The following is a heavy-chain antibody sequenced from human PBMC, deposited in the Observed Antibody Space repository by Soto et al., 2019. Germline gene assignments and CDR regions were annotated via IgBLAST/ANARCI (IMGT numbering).Heavy chain of an antibody. J-gene: IGHJ4*02. D-gene: IGHD3-3*01. CDR2: MFYSGSA. Sequence: SETLSLTCSVSGGPVTNYYWSWIRQPPGKGLEWIGYMFYSGSASYYNPSLKSRVTISVDTSKNQFSLRLGSVTAADTAIYYCARAVNDFWSGFSYYFDNWGQGTLVTAPQ. CDR3: ARAVNDFWSGFSYYFDN. V-gene: IGHV4-59*02. CDR1: GGPVTNYY.